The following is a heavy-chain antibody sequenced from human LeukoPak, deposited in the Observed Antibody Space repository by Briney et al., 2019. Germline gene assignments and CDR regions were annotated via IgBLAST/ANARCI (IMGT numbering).Heavy chain of an antibody. V-gene: IGHV1-2*02. D-gene: IGHD3-10*01. CDR2: INPNSGGT. J-gene: IGHJ4*02. CDR1: GYTFTGYY. CDR3: ARVHPSGSYHKY. Sequence: GASVKVSCKASGYTFTGYYMHWVRQAPGQGLEWMGWINPNSGGTNYAQKVQGRVTMTTDTSTSTAYMELRSLRSDDTAVYYCARVHPSGSYHKYWGQGTLVTVSS.